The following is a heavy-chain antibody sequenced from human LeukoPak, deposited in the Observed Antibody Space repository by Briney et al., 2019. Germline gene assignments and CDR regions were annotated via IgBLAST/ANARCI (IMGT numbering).Heavy chain of an antibody. CDR3: VRDTFSPDAFDI. V-gene: IGHV3-21*01. Sequence: PGGSLRLSCAASGFTFSSYSMNCVRQAPGKGLVWVSSISTSSSYIYSADSVKGRFTISRDNAKNSLYLQMNSLRAEDTAVYYCVRDTFSPDAFDIWGEGRMVTVSS. D-gene: IGHD3-16*01. CDR2: ISTSSSYI. J-gene: IGHJ3*02. CDR1: GFTFSSYS.